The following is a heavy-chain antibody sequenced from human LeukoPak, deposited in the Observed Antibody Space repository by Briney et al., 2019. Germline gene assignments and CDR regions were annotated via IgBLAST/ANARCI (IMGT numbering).Heavy chain of an antibody. Sequence: GGSLRLSCAASGFTFSSYAMSWVRQAPYEGLEWVTAISYDASSKYYADSVKGRFTISRDNSKSTLYLQLDSLGVEDTAVYYCARGAGGSSGWSTIRYFDWWGQGTLVTVSS. CDR2: ISYDASSK. CDR1: GFTFSSYA. J-gene: IGHJ4*02. D-gene: IGHD6-13*01. CDR3: ARGAGGSSGWSTIRYFDW. V-gene: IGHV3-30*04.